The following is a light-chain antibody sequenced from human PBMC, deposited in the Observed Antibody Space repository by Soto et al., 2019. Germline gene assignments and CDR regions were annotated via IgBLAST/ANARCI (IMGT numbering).Light chain of an antibody. CDR3: SSYTSSSTLV. J-gene: IGLJ1*01. Sequence: QSALTQPASVSGSPGQSITISCTGTSSDVGGYNYVSWYQQYPDEAPKLMIYDVSNRPSGVSNRFSGSESANTASLTISGLQAEDEADYYCSSYTSSSTLVFGTGTKVTVL. V-gene: IGLV2-14*01. CDR2: DVS. CDR1: SSDVGGYNY.